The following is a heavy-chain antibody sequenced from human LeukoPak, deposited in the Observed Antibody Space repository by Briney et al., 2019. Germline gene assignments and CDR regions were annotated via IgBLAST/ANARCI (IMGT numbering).Heavy chain of an antibody. Sequence: SETLSLTCTVSGGSISSYYWSWIRQPPGKGLEWIGYIYYSGSTNYNPSLKSRVTISVDTSKNQFSLKLSSVTAADTAVYYCARGQSLRLDCFDPWGQGTLVTVSS. CDR1: GGSISSYY. V-gene: IGHV4-59*01. J-gene: IGHJ5*02. CDR3: ARGQSLRLDCFDP. CDR2: IYYSGST. D-gene: IGHD3-9*01.